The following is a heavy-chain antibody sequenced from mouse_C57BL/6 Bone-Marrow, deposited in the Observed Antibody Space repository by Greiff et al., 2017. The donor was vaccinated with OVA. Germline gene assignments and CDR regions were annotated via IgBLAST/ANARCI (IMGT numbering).Heavy chain of an antibody. CDR2: INPNNGGT. CDR1: GYTFTDYY. CDR3: ARNYEGDY. V-gene: IGHV1-26*01. D-gene: IGHD1-1*01. Sequence: VQLQQSGPELVKPGASVKISCKASGYTFTDYYMNWVKQSHGKSLEWIGDINPNNGGTSYNQKFKGKATLTVDKSSSTAYMELRSLTSEDSAVYYCARNYEGDYWGQGTSVTVSS. J-gene: IGHJ4*01.